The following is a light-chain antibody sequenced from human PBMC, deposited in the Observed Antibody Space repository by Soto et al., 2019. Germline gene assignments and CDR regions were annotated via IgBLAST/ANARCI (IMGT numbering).Light chain of an antibody. Sequence: TQPPSASGTPGQRVIISCAGSSSNIGSNPVNWYQQLPGTAPKLLIYRTNQRPSGVPDRFSGSKSGTSASLAISGLQSEDEADYYCAAWDDSLSWVFGGGTKLTVL. CDR1: SSNIGSNP. CDR2: RTN. V-gene: IGLV1-44*01. J-gene: IGLJ3*02. CDR3: AAWDDSLSWV.